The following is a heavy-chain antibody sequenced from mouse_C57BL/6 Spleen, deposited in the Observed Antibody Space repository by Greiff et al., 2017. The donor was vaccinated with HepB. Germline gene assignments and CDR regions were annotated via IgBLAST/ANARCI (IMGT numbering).Heavy chain of an antibody. D-gene: IGHD2-5*01. Sequence: VQLKESGPGLVAPSQSLSITCTVSGFSLTSYAISWVRQPPGKGLEWLGVIWTGGGTNYNSALKSRLSISKDNSKSQVFLKMNSLQTDDTARDYCASRYYSNRPYYAMDYWGQGTSVTVSS. CDR3: ASRYYSNRPYYAMDY. CDR2: IWTGGGT. J-gene: IGHJ4*01. V-gene: IGHV2-9-1*01. CDR1: GFSLTSYA.